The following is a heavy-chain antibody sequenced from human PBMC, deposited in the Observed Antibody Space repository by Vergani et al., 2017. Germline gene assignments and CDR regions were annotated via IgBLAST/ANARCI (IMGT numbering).Heavy chain of an antibody. CDR1: GGTFSSYA. V-gene: IGHV1-69*04. Sequence: QVQLVQSGAEVKKPGSSVKVSCKASGGTFSSYAISWVRQAPGQGLEWMGRIIPILGIANYAQKFQGRVTITADKSTSTAYMELSSLRSEDTAVYYCARDRVVRGAYXMDVWGQGTTVTVSS. CDR3: ARDRVVRGAYXMDV. J-gene: IGHJ6*02. CDR2: IIPILGIA. D-gene: IGHD3-10*01.